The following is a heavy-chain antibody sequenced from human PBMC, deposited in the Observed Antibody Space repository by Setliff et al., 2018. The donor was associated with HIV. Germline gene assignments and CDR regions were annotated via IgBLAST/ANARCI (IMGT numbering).Heavy chain of an antibody. CDR3: ARDGRSYYNFWSGPLFDS. V-gene: IGHV4-39*07. CDR1: GGSISSSSHY. Sequence: SETLSLTCIVSGGSISSSSHYWGWIRQPPGKGLEWIGNIYYSGSTYYNPSLKSRVTISVDTSKNQFSLKLSSVTAADTAVYYCARDGRSYYNFWSGPLFDSWGRGTLVTVSS. J-gene: IGHJ4*02. D-gene: IGHD3-3*01. CDR2: IYYSGST.